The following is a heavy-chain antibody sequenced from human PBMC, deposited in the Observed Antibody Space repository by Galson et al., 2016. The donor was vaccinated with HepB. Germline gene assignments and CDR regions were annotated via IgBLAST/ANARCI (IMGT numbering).Heavy chain of an antibody. J-gene: IGHJ4*02. CDR2: IKSDGGDT. V-gene: IGHV3-74*01. Sequence: SLRLSCAASGFTFNSYGTSWVRQAPGKGLVWVSRIKSDGGDTIYADPVKGRFTISRDNAKKTLYLQMNSLRAEDTAVYYCARSTRGYHDWGQGTLVTVSS. CDR1: GFTFNSYG. D-gene: IGHD3-22*01. CDR3: ARSTRGYHD.